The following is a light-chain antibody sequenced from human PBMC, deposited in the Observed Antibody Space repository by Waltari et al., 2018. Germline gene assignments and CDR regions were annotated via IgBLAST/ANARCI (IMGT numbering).Light chain of an antibody. CDR2: WAS. J-gene: IGKJ2*01. Sequence: DIMMTQSPDSLAVSLGVRATINCKSSQSVLYSSNNKNYLAWYQQKPGQPPKLLIYWASTRESGVPDRFSGSGSGTDFTLTISGLQAEDVAVYYCQQYYTTPYTFGQGTKLEIK. CDR3: QQYYTTPYT. V-gene: IGKV4-1*01. CDR1: QSVLYSSNNKNY.